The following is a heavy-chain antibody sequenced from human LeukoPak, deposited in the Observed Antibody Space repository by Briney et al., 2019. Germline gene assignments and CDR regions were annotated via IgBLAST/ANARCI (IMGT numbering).Heavy chain of an antibody. CDR3: ARLTTLTTAWYFQE. CDR2: MNPNSGNT. J-gene: IGHJ1*01. V-gene: IGHV1-8*01. D-gene: IGHD4-17*01. CDR1: GYTFTSYD. Sequence: ASVTVSCKASGYTFTSYDINWVRQATGQGLEWMGWMNPNSGNTGYAQNFQGRVTIIADKSTSTAYIELRSLRSEDTAVYFCARLTTLTTAWYFQEWGQGTLVTVSS.